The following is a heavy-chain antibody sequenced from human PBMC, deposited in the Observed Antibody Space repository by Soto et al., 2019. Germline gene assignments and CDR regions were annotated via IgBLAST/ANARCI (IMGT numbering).Heavy chain of an antibody. J-gene: IGHJ4*02. V-gene: IGHV4-4*07. D-gene: IGHD6-13*01. CDR1: GGSISSFY. CDR2: IYSGGRN. CDR3: TRWSSRWDY. Sequence: SEPRSLPFTLSGGSISSFYWGWIRKPAGKGLEWIGPIYSGGRNNSNPSLNSRVTMSVGTSKNQYTLRLSSVTAADTAMYNSTRWSSRWDYWGQGTLVTVSS.